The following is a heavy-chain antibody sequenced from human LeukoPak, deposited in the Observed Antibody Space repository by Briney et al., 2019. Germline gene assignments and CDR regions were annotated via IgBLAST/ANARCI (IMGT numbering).Heavy chain of an antibody. CDR2: ISYDGSNK. CDR1: GFTFSSYG. D-gene: IGHD5-18*01. J-gene: IGHJ4*02. CDR3: ARERIQLWLLGVWDRY. V-gene: IGHV3-30*03. Sequence: GGSLRLSCAASGFTFSSYGMHWVRQAPGKVLEWVAVISYDGSNKYYADSVKGRFTISRDNSKNTLYLQMNSLRAADTAVYYCARERIQLWLLGVWDRYWGQGTLVTVSS.